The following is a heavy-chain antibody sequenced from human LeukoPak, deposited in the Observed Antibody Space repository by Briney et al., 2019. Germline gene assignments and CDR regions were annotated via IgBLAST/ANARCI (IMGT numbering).Heavy chain of an antibody. Sequence: ASVKVSCKASGYTFTSYGISWVRQAPGQGLEWMGWISAYNGNTNYVQKLQGRVTMTTDTSTSTAYMELRSLRSDDTAVYYCARVPPRRYYYDSSGYYDLVYWGQGTLVTVSS. D-gene: IGHD3-22*01. CDR3: ARVPPRRYYYDSSGYYDLVY. CDR2: ISAYNGNT. CDR1: GYTFTSYG. V-gene: IGHV1-18*01. J-gene: IGHJ4*02.